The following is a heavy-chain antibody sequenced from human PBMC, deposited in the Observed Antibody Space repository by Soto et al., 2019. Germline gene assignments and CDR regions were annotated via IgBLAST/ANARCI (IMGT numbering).Heavy chain of an antibody. CDR2: INPSGGST. CDR1: GYTFTSYY. CDR3: ARDWHGYDGDYYYYGMDV. J-gene: IGHJ6*02. V-gene: IGHV1-46*01. D-gene: IGHD4-17*01. Sequence: ASVKVSCKASGYTFTSYYMHWVRQAPGQGLEWMGIINPSGGSTSYAQKFQGRVTMTRDTSTSTVYMELSSLRSEDTAVYYCARDWHGYDGDYYYYGMDVWGQGTTVTVSS.